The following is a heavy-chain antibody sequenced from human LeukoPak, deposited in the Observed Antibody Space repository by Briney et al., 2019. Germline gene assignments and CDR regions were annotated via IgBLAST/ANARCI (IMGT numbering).Heavy chain of an antibody. CDR3: ARAGGSSGYYYGDY. CDR2: INPNSGGT. J-gene: IGHJ4*02. D-gene: IGHD3-22*01. CDR1: GYTFTGYY. Sequence: ASVKVSCKASGYTFTGYYMHWVRQAPGQGLEWMGRINPNSGGTNYAQKLQGRVTMTTDTSTSTAYMELRSLRSDDTAVYYCARAGGSSGYYYGDYWGQGTLVTVSS. V-gene: IGHV1-2*06.